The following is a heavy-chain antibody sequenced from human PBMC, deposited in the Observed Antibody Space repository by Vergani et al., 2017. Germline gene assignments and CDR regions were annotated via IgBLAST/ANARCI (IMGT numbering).Heavy chain of an antibody. Sequence: QVQLQESGPGLVKPSETLSLTCTVSGGSVSSKYWSWIWQPPGKGLEWIGYIYYSGSTNSTPPLKSRVTISVDTSKNQFSLKLSSVTAAHTAVYYCARAINAYSGSPDGFDPWGQGTLVTVSS. J-gene: IGHJ5*02. CDR3: ARAINAYSGSPDGFDP. CDR2: IYYSGST. D-gene: IGHD1-26*01. V-gene: IGHV4-59*02. CDR1: GGSVSSKY.